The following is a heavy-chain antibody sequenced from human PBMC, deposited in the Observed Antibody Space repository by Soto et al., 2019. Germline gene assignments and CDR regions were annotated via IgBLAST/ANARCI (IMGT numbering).Heavy chain of an antibody. J-gene: IGHJ4*02. V-gene: IGHV3-23*01. CDR1: GFTFISYA. CDR2: ISGSDDST. CDR3: VKRRASTTFDF. Sequence: GGSLILSCAASGFTFISYAMSWVRQAPGKGLEWVSVISGSDDSTYYADSVKGRFTISRDNSKNTLYLQMNSLRAEDTAVYYCVKRRASTTFDFWCQEPLVTVS.